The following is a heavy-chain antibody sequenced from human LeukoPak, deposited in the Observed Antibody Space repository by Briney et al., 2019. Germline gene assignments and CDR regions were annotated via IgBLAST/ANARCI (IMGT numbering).Heavy chain of an antibody. D-gene: IGHD2-2*01. J-gene: IGHJ6*04. CDR3: ARYIVVVPAAREYYYGMDV. CDR1: GGSISSGDYY. CDR2: IYYSGST. Sequence: SQTLSLTCTVSGGSISSGDYYWSWIRQPLGKGLEWIGYIYYSGSTNYNPSLKSRVTISVDTSKNQFSLKLSSVTAADTAVYYCARYIVVVPAAREYYYGMDVWGKGTTVTVSS. V-gene: IGHV4-61*08.